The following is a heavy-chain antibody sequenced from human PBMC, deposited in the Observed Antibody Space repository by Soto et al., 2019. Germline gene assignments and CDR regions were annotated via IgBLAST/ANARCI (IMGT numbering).Heavy chain of an antibody. CDR2: IYYSGST. V-gene: IGHV4-39*01. J-gene: IGHJ4*02. D-gene: IGHD3-10*01. CDR1: DSFIISSSYY. CDR3: ARQLKGSGSYFGY. Sequence: LETQRHTCAVSDSFIISSSYYWGWIRQPPGKGLEWIGSIYYSGSTYYNPSLKSRVTISLDTSKKQLSLKLSSVTAADTAVYYCARQLKGSGSYFGYWGQGTLVTSPQ.